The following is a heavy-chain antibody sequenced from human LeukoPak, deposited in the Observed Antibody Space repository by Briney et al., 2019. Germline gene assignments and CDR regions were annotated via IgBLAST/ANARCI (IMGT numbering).Heavy chain of an antibody. J-gene: IGHJ6*02. Sequence: SETLSLTCAVYGGSFSGYYWSWIRQPPGKGLEWIGEINHSGSTNYNPSLKSRVTISVDTSKNQFSLKLSSVTAADTAVYYCARGGAQPAAIGRESYYYGMDVWGQGTTVTASS. CDR3: ARGGAQPAAIGRESYYYGMDV. CDR1: GGSFSGYY. V-gene: IGHV4-34*01. D-gene: IGHD2-2*01. CDR2: INHSGST.